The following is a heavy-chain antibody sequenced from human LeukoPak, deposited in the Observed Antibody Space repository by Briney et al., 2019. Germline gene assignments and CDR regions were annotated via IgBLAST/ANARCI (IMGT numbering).Heavy chain of an antibody. CDR3: VKHSGGVYGNSDS. V-gene: IGHV3-23*01. J-gene: IGHJ4*02. CDR1: GFTFNKFA. CDR2: VGRSGVDT. D-gene: IGHD1-1*01. Sequence: SGGSLRLSCEVSGFTFNKFAMSWVRQAPGKGLEWVSTVGRSGVDTYYADSVRGRFTISKDSSKNTLQMNSLSAEDTAIYYCVKHSGGVYGNSDSWGQGILVTVSS.